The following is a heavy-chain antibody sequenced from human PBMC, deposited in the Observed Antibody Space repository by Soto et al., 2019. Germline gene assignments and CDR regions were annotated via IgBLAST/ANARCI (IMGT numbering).Heavy chain of an antibody. CDR2: ISSSSSYI. V-gene: IGHV3-21*01. CDR1: GFTFSSYS. Sequence: EVQLVESGGGLVKPGGSLRLSCAASGFTFSSYSMNWVRQAPGKGLEWVSSISSSSSYIYYADSVKGRFTISRDNAKNSLYLQMNSPRAEDTAVYYCACPEYCSSTSCSYYYYMDVWGKGTTVTVSS. D-gene: IGHD2-2*01. J-gene: IGHJ6*03. CDR3: ACPEYCSSTSCSYYYYMDV.